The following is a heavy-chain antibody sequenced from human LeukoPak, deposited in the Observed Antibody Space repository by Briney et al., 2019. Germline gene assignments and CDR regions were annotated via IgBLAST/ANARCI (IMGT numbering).Heavy chain of an antibody. V-gene: IGHV4-59*01. D-gene: IGHD5-12*01. J-gene: IGHJ4*02. Sequence: LETLSLTCTVSGGSISRSYSRWIRQPPGKGLEWIGYIYYSGSTTYNPSLKSRVTISLDTTKNQFSLKLSSVTAADSAVYYCARDGGYTSGCFDWGQGTLVTVSS. CDR3: ARDGGYTSGCFD. CDR1: GGSISRSY. CDR2: IYYSGST.